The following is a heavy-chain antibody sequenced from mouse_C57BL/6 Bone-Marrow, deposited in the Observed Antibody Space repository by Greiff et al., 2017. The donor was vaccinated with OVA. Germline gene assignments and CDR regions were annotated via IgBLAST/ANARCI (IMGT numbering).Heavy chain of an antibody. V-gene: IGHV2-6-1*01. D-gene: IGHD1-1*01. CDR3: ARHRRAVVGDFDY. CDR1: GFSLTSYG. CDR2: IWSDGST. Sequence: VKLQESGPGLVAPSQSLSITCTVSGFSLTSYGVHWVRQPPGKGLEWLVVIWSDGSTTYNSALKSRLSISKDNSKSQVFLKMNSLQTDDTAMYYCARHRRAVVGDFDYWGQGTTLTVSS. J-gene: IGHJ2*01.